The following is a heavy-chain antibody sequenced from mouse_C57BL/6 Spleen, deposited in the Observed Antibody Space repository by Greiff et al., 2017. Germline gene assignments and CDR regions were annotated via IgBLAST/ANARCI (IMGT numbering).Heavy chain of an antibody. CDR1: GYTFTGYC. CDR3: ARRSYDSSCAIDY. J-gene: IGHJ4*01. D-gene: IGHD2-3*01. Sequence: VQLQQPGAELVRPGSSVKLSCKASGYTFTGYCIHWVKQRPIQGLEWIANIYPSGSKTYYNQKFKDKATLTVDKSSSTTYMQLSSLTSEDSAVYYYARRSYDSSCAIDYWGQGTSVTVSS. V-gene: IGHV1-52*01. CDR2: IYPSGSKT.